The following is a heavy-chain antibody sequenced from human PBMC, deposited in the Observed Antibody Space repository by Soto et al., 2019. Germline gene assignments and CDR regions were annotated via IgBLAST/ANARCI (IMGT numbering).Heavy chain of an antibody. CDR1: GFMFSTSG. Sequence: PGGSLRLSCAASGFMFSTSGMHWVRQAPGKGLECVAIIWHDGSKTQYSDSVKGRFIISRDNSNNTLYLQMSSLRAEDTAVYYCARGREGVYGDYFRSYFDYWGQGTRVTVSS. D-gene: IGHD4-17*01. CDR2: IWHDGSKT. J-gene: IGHJ4*02. CDR3: ARGREGVYGDYFRSYFDY. V-gene: IGHV3-33*01.